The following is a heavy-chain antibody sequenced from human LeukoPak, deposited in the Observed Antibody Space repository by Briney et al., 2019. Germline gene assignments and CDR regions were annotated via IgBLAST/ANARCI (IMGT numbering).Heavy chain of an antibody. D-gene: IGHD6-6*01. CDR3: ARGGRSIAARRARGYYFDY. Sequence: SETLSLTCTVSGGSISSSSYYWGWIRQPPGKGLEWIGSIYYSGSTYYNPSLKSRVTISVDTSKNQFSLKLSSVTAADTAVYYCARGGRSIAARRARGYYFDYWGQGTLVTVSS. V-gene: IGHV4-39*07. CDR1: GGSISSSSYY. CDR2: IYYSGST. J-gene: IGHJ4*02.